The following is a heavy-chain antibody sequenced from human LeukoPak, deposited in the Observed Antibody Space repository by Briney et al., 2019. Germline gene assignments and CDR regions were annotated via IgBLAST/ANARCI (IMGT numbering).Heavy chain of an antibody. CDR3: AMSVVVITFRFDD. D-gene: IGHD2-15*01. CDR2: INGGGSNT. J-gene: IGHJ4*02. V-gene: IGHV3-23*01. CDR1: GFPFNTYA. Sequence: GGSLRLSCAASGFPFNTYAMSWVRQAPGKGREWVSAINGGGSNTYYADSVKGRFTISRDNSKNMVYLQMNNLRADDTAVYYCAMSVVVITFRFDDWGQGALVTVSS.